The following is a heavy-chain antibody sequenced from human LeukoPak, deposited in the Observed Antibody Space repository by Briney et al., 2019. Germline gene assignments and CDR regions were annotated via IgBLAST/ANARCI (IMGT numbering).Heavy chain of an antibody. CDR2: IYHSGST. V-gene: IGHV4-38-2*01. J-gene: IGHJ4*02. D-gene: IGHD3-10*01. Sequence: PSETLSLTCAVSGYSISSGYYWGWIRQPPGKGLEWIGSIYHSGSTYYNPSLKSRVTISVDTSKNQFSLKLSSVTAADTAVYYCARRITMVRGVIISLLYFGYWGQGTLVTVSS. CDR1: GYSISSGYY. CDR3: ARRITMVRGVIISLLYFGY.